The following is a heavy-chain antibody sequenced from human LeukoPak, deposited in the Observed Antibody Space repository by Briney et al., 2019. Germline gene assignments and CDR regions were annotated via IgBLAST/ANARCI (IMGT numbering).Heavy chain of an antibody. V-gene: IGHV3-7*01. CDR3: VRISTAVAGADY. Sequence: PGGSLRLSCAASGFTFSSYWISWVRQAPGKGLEWVANIKQDGSEKYYVESVKGRFTISRDNTKNSLYLQMDSLTAEDTAVYYCVRISTAVAGADYWGQGTLVTVSS. D-gene: IGHD6-19*01. CDR2: IKQDGSEK. J-gene: IGHJ4*02. CDR1: GFTFSSYW.